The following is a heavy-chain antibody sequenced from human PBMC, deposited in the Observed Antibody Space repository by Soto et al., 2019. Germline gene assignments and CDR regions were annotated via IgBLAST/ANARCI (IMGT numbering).Heavy chain of an antibody. CDR2: IIPILGET. D-gene: IGHD3-16*01. J-gene: IGHJ6*02. Sequence: QVQLVQSGAEVKKPGSSVRVSCKASGTIFSSYTISWVRQAPGQGLEWMGRIIPILGETNSAQKFRGRVTLTADKSTNTAYTELNSLRLEDTALYYCARGLGGRMDDWGQGTTVTVSS. CDR1: GTIFSSYT. CDR3: ARGLGGRMDD. V-gene: IGHV1-69*08.